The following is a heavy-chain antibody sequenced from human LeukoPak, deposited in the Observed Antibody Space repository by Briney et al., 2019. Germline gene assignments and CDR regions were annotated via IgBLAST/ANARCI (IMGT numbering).Heavy chain of an antibody. Sequence: ASVKVSCKASGYTFSTYTIGWVRQAPGQGLEWLGWISAYNGNTYYAQRLQGRVTMTTDTSTTTAYMELKSLTSDDTAVYFCARGPHHFYGMDVWGQGTTVTVSS. CDR3: ARGPHHFYGMDV. CDR1: GYTFSTYT. J-gene: IGHJ6*02. D-gene: IGHD1-14*01. V-gene: IGHV1-18*04. CDR2: ISAYNGNT.